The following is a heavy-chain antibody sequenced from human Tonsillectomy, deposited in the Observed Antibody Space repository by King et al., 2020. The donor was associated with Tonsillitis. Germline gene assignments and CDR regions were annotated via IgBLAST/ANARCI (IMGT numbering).Heavy chain of an antibody. V-gene: IGHV4-34*01. D-gene: IGHD6-25*01. CDR3: SSLNPSTAARLYWYFDL. J-gene: IGHJ2*01. CDR2: INRTGST. Sequence: QVQLQQWGAGLLKPSETLSLTCAVYGGSFSGYFWSWIRQPPGKGLEWIGEINRTGSTNYNPSLKSRVTISVDTSKNQFSLKLSSVPAADTAVYYCSSLNPSTAARLYWYFDLWGRGTLVTVSS. CDR1: GGSFSGYF.